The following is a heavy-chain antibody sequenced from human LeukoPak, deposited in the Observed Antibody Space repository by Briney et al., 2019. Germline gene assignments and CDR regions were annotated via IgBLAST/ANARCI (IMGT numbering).Heavy chain of an antibody. J-gene: IGHJ4*02. V-gene: IGHV1-18*01. CDR3: ARVEGGYSYGYEGY. CDR1: GYTFTSYG. D-gene: IGHD5-18*01. CDR2: ISAYNGNT. Sequence: ASVKASCKASGYTFTSYGISWVRQAPGQGLEWMGWISAYNGNTNYAQKLQGRVTMTTDTSTSTAYMELRSLRSDDTAVYYCARVEGGYSYGYEGYWGQGTLVTVSS.